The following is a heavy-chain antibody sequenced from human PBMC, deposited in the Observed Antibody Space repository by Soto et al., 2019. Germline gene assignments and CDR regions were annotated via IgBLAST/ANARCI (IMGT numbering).Heavy chain of an antibody. CDR3: ARGPRRRYRIALAGTEAFDI. J-gene: IGHJ3*02. D-gene: IGHD6-19*01. CDR2: INHSGST. CDR1: GGSFSGYY. Sequence: QVQLQQWGAGLLKPSETLTLTCAVYGGSFSGYYWSWIRQPPGKGLEWIGEINHSGSTNYNPSLKSRVTISVDTSKNQFSLKLSSVTAADTAVYYCARGPRRRYRIALAGTEAFDIWGQGTMVTVSS. V-gene: IGHV4-34*01.